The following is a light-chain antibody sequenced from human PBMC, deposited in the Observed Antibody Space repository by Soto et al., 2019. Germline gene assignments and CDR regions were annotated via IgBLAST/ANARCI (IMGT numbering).Light chain of an antibody. J-gene: IGKJ5*01. Sequence: DIVLTQSPGTLSLSPGERVTLSCRASQTIRGTYFAWYQQNPGQAPRLLIYGASSRATGIPVRFSGTGSGTDFALTISRLEPEDSAVYYCQQYGSSLITFGRGTRLEIK. CDR1: QTIRGTY. CDR3: QQYGSSLIT. CDR2: GAS. V-gene: IGKV3-20*01.